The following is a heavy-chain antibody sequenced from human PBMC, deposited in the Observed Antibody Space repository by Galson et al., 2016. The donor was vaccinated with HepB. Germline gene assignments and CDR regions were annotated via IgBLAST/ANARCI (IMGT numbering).Heavy chain of an antibody. CDR2: ISRDGSFT. CDR1: GFTFSTFA. Sequence: SLRLSCAASGFTFSTFAMHWVRQAPGKGLLWVSRISRDGSFTNYADSVKGRFTVSRDNFNKTLSLQMNDLRVEDTATYYCNRGEVTTFSDAFDLWGPGTMVSVSS. D-gene: IGHD3-16*01. J-gene: IGHJ3*01. CDR3: NRGEVTTFSDAFDL. V-gene: IGHV3-74*01.